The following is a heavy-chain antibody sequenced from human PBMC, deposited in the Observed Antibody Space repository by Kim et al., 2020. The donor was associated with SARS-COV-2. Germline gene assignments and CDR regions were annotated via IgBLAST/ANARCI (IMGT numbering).Heavy chain of an antibody. V-gene: IGHV2-70*11. CDR3: ARACSGGKCNSLLGAFDV. CDR1: GFSLVTSGVT. CDR2: IDWDDSK. J-gene: IGHJ3*01. D-gene: IGHD2-15*01. Sequence: SGPTLVNPTETLTLTCSFSGFSLVTSGVTVSWIRQPPGKALEWLARIDWDDSKYYMTSLQTRLTISKDTSKNQVVLRMTNMDPVDTATYYCARACSGGKCNSLLGAFDVWGQGTVVTVSS.